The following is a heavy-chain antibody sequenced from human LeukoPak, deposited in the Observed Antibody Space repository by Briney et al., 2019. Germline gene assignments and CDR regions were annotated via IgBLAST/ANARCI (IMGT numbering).Heavy chain of an antibody. CDR1: GFTFSSYG. V-gene: IGHV3-30*18. CDR2: ISYDGSNK. J-gene: IGHJ4*02. D-gene: IGHD3-22*01. CDR3: AKEGGLSSGYYYLDY. Sequence: GRSLRLSCAASGFTFSSYGMHWVRQAPGMGLEWVAVISYDGSNKYYADSVKGRFTISRDNSKNTLYLQMNSLRAEDTAVHYCAKEGGLSSGYYYLDYWGQGTLVTVSS.